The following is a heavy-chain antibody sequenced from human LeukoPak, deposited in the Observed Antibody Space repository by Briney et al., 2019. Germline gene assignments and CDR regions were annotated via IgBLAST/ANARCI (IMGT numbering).Heavy chain of an antibody. CDR1: GGSFSGYY. Sequence: SETLSLTCAVYGGSFSGYYWSWIRQPPGKGLEWIGEINHSRSTNYNPSLKSRVTISVDTSKNQFSLKLSSVTAADTAVYYCARTFRESYYDFWSGYSTLDYWGQGTLVTVSS. V-gene: IGHV4-34*01. J-gene: IGHJ4*02. CDR3: ARTFRESYYDFWSGYSTLDY. D-gene: IGHD3-3*01. CDR2: INHSRST.